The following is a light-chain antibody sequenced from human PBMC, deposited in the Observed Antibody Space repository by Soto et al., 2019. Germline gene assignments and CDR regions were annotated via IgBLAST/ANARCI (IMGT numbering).Light chain of an antibody. CDR2: GAY. J-gene: IGKJ5*01. CDR1: QSVGTN. V-gene: IGKV3-15*01. CDR3: QQYNNWPPIT. Sequence: ETVMTQSPATLSVSPVERATLSCRASQSVGTNLAWYQQKRGQPPRLLIFGAYARVADIPARFSGSGSGTEFTLTISSLQSEDFAVYYCQQYNNWPPITFGQGTRLEIK.